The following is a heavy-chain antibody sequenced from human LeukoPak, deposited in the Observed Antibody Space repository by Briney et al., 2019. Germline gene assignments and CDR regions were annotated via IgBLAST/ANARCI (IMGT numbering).Heavy chain of an antibody. D-gene: IGHD6-13*01. Sequence: PGGSLRLSCAASGFTFSSSGMHWVRQAPGKGLEWVAVIWYDGSNKYYAESVKGRFTISRDNSKNTLFLQMNSLRAEDTAVYYCARVHGSSWHHYFDYWGQGTLVTVSS. CDR3: ARVHGSSWHHYFDY. J-gene: IGHJ4*02. V-gene: IGHV3-33*01. CDR2: IWYDGSNK. CDR1: GFTFSSSG.